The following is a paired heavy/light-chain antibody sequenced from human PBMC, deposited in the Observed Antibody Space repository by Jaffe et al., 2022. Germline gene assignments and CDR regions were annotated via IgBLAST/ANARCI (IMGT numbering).Heavy chain of an antibody. Sequence: QVQLVESGGGVVQPGGSLRLSCAASGFTFSNYGMHWVRQAPGKGLEWLTFIRYDGSNKYYADSVKVRFTISRDNSKKMVYLQMNSLRTEDTAVYFCAKDLRSYGSGNFEYWGQGTLVSVSS. J-gene: IGHJ4*02. D-gene: IGHD3-10*01. CDR1: GFTFSNYG. CDR2: IRYDGSNK. V-gene: IGHV3-30*02. CDR3: AKDLRSYGSGNFEY.
Light chain of an antibody. V-gene: IGLV1-51*01. CDR3: GTWDTRLNIGL. CDR2: DNS. Sequence: QIVLTQPPSVSAAPGQMVTISCSGSSSNVGTHSVSWFQQFPGKAPKLVIYDNSKRPSGIPDRFSGSKSGTSATLGITGLQTGDEADYYCGTWDTRLNIGLFGGGTKVTVL. J-gene: IGLJ2*01. CDR1: SSNVGTHS.